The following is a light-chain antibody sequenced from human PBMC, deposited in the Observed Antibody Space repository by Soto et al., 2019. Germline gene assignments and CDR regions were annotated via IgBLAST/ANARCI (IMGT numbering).Light chain of an antibody. CDR3: QQYDNLPYT. Sequence: DLQMTQSPSSLSASVGDRVTITCQASQDISNYLNWYQQKPGKAPKLLIYDASNLETGVPSRFSGSGYGTDFTFTISSLQAEDIATYYCQQYDNLPYTFGQGTKLEIK. CDR2: DAS. V-gene: IGKV1-33*01. CDR1: QDISNY. J-gene: IGKJ2*01.